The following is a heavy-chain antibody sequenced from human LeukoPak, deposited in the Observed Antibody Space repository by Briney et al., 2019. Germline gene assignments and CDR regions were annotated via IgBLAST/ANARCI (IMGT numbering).Heavy chain of an antibody. V-gene: IGHV3-11*04. J-gene: IGHJ5*02. CDR1: GFTFSDYY. D-gene: IGHD6-19*01. CDR3: AREMLAAVAAQS. Sequence: GGSLRLSCAASGFTFSDYYMSWIRQAPGKGLEWVSYITSSGSTIYYADSVKGRFTISRDNAKNSLYLQMNSLRAEDTAVYYCAREMLAAVAAQSWGQGTLVTVSS. CDR2: ITSSGSTI.